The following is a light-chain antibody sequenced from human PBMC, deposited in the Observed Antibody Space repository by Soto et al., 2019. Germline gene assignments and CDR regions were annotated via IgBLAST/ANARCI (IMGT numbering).Light chain of an antibody. V-gene: IGKV2-24*01. CDR3: MQTPHSAT. CDR2: EIS. Sequence: DIVMTQTPLSSPVTLGQPASISCRSSQSVVHSDGCTYLSWLQQRPGQPPRLLIYEISNRFSGVPDRFSGSGAGTDFTLKISRVEAEDVGVYYCMQTPHSATFGQGTKVEIK. CDR1: QSVVHSDGCTY. J-gene: IGKJ1*01.